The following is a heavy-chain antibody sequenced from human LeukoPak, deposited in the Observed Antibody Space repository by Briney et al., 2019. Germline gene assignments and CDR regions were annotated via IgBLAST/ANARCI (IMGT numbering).Heavy chain of an antibody. CDR1: GGSISSSSYY. Sequence: SETLSLTCTVSGGSISSSSYYWGWIRQPPGKGLEWIGSIYYSGSTYYNPSLKSRVIISVDTSKSQFSLRLTSVTAADTAVYYCARRITGTTSDSFDYWGQGTLVTVSS. J-gene: IGHJ4*02. D-gene: IGHD1-20*01. V-gene: IGHV4-39*01. CDR2: IYYSGST. CDR3: ARRITGTTSDSFDY.